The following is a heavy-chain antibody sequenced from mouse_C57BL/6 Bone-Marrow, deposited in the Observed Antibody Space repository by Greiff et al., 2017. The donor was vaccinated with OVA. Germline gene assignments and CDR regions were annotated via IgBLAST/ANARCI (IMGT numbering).Heavy chain of an antibody. CDR3: ARQDPWFAY. J-gene: IGHJ3*01. Sequence: DVMLVESGGDLVKPGGSLKLSCAASGFTFSSYGMSWVRQTPDKRLEWVATISSGGSYTYYPDSVKGRFTISRDNAKNTLYLQMSSLKSEDTAMYYCARQDPWFAYWGQGTLVTVSA. V-gene: IGHV5-6*02. CDR1: GFTFSSYG. CDR2: ISSGGSYT.